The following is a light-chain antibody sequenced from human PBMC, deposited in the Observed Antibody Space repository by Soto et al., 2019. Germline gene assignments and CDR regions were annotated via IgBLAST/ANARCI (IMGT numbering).Light chain of an antibody. V-gene: IGLV1-40*01. CDR2: GNR. J-gene: IGLJ2*01. CDR1: SSNLGAGYD. CDR3: SSYTSTSTVV. Sequence: QSVLTQPPSVSGAPGQRVTISCTGNSSNLGAGYDVHWYQQLPGAAPKLVIFGNRNRPSGVPERFSGSKSGNTASLTISVLQPEDEADYYCSSYTSTSTVVIGGGTKVTVL.